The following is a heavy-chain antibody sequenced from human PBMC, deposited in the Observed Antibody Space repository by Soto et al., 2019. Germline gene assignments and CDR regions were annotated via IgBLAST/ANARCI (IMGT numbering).Heavy chain of an antibody. CDR3: AIGYGGNSGLNWFDP. D-gene: IGHD2-21*02. CDR2: IYYSGST. J-gene: IGHJ5*02. V-gene: IGHV4-30-4*01. CDR1: GGSISSGDYY. Sequence: SETLSLTCTVSGGSISSGDYYWSWIRQPPGKGLEWIGYIYYSGSTYYNPSLKSRVTISVDTSKNQFSLKLSSVTAADTAVYYCAIGYGGNSGLNWFDPWGQGTLVTVSS.